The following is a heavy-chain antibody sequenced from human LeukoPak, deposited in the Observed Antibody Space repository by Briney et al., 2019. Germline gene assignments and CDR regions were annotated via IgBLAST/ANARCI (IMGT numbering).Heavy chain of an antibody. D-gene: IGHD3-10*01. CDR2: IHPGDSDT. J-gene: IGHJ4*02. V-gene: IGHV5-51*01. Sequence: GESLKISCKGSGYSFTSYWIGWVRQMPGKGLEWMGIIHPGDSDTRYSPSFQGQVTISADKSISTAYLQWSSLKASDTAMYYCARQTIPDYYGSGSYYDGWGQGTLVTVSS. CDR1: GYSFTSYW. CDR3: ARQTIPDYYGSGSYYDG.